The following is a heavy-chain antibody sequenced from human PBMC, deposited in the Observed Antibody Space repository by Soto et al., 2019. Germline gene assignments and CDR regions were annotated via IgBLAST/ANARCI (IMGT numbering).Heavy chain of an antibody. CDR3: ARVGNYYDSSAYYDFDP. Sequence: SETLSLTCTVSGGSISSDDSYWSWIRQPPGKGLEWIGYIYYSGSTFYNPSLKSRVTISVDTSKNQFSLKLSSVTAADTAVYYCARVGNYYDSSAYYDFDPWGQGTLVTVSS. CDR2: IYYSGST. D-gene: IGHD3-22*01. V-gene: IGHV4-30-4*01. CDR1: GGSISSDDSY. J-gene: IGHJ5*02.